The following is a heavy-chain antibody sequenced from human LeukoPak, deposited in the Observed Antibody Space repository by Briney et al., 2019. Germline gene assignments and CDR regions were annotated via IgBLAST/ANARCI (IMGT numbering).Heavy chain of an antibody. D-gene: IGHD5-18*01. V-gene: IGHV1-2*06. CDR2: INPNSGGT. Sequence: ASVKVSCKASGGTFSSYAISWVRQAPGQGLEWVGRINPNSGGTNYAQKFQGRVTMTRDTSVSTAYMELSRLTFDDTAVYYRARKDLSGYSSLDYWGQGTLVTVSS. J-gene: IGHJ4*02. CDR3: ARKDLSGYSSLDY. CDR1: GGTFSSYA.